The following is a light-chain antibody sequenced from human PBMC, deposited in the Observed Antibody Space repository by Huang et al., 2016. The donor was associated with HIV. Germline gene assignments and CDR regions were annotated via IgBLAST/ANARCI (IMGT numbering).Light chain of an antibody. Sequence: DIQMTQSPSSLSASVGDRVTITCRASQGISNSLACYQQKPGKAPKLLLYAASRLKSGVPSRFSGSGSGTDYTLTISSLQPEDFATYYCQQYYSTPPITFGQGTRLEIK. CDR1: QGISNS. CDR3: QQYYSTPPIT. V-gene: IGKV1-NL1*01. CDR2: AAS. J-gene: IGKJ5*01.